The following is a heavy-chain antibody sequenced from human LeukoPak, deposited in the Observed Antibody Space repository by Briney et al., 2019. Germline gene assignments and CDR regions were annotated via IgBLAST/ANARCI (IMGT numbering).Heavy chain of an antibody. D-gene: IGHD5/OR15-5a*01. CDR2: ISGQNGDT. V-gene: IGHV1-18*01. Sequence: ASAKVSCKTSGYTFTLYGLNWVRQAPGQGLEWLGWISGQNGDTNYTQTLKDRLTLTTDASTSTGYLELRNLRSDDTALYYCVRILTVSRAFGYWGQGTLVSVSS. CDR3: VRILTVSRAFGY. J-gene: IGHJ4*02. CDR1: GYTFTLYG.